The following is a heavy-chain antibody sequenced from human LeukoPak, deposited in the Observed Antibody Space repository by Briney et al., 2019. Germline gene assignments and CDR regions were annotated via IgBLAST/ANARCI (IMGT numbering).Heavy chain of an antibody. J-gene: IGHJ3*02. V-gene: IGHV4-39*07. Sequence: SSETLSLTCTVSGGSISSSSYYWGWVRQPPGKGLEWIGRIYYSGSTYYNPSLKSRVTISVDTSKNQFSLKLSSVTAADTAVYYCARDKYSGSHLDAFDIWGQGTMVTVSS. D-gene: IGHD1-26*01. CDR3: ARDKYSGSHLDAFDI. CDR1: GGSISSSSYY. CDR2: IYYSGST.